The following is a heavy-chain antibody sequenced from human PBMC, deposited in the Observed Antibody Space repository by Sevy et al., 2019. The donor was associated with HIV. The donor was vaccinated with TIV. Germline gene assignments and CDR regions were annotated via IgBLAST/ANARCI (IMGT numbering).Heavy chain of an antibody. CDR3: AKGRTGET. Sequence: GGSLRLSCAASGFTFSTYAMSWVRQAPGMGLEWVSAISSSDDNTYYADSVKGRFTISRDNSRNTLCLQMNSLRAEDTAVYYCAKGRTGETWGQGTRVTVSS. J-gene: IGHJ4*02. CDR1: GFTFSTYA. D-gene: IGHD7-27*01. V-gene: IGHV3-23*01. CDR2: ISSSDDNT.